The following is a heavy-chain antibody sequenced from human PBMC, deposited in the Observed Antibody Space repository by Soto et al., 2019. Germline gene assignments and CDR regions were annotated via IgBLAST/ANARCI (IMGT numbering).Heavy chain of an antibody. D-gene: IGHD2-15*01. J-gene: IGHJ4*02. V-gene: IGHV3-30-3*01. Sequence: PGGSLRLSCAASRFTFSNYAMYWVRQAPGKGLEWVAVISYDGGNKYYADSVKGRFTISRDNSKNTLYLQMNSLRAEDTAVYYCARDLGGWPDYWGQGTLVTVSS. CDR3: ARDLGGWPDY. CDR2: ISYDGGNK. CDR1: RFTFSNYA.